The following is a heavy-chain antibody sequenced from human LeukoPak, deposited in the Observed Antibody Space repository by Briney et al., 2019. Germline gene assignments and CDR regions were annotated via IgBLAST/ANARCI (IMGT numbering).Heavy chain of an antibody. CDR2: IYYSGST. CDR1: GGSISSYY. Sequence: SETLSLTCTVSGGSISSYYWSWIRQPPGKGLEWIGYIYYSGSTNYKPSLKSRVTISVDTSKNQLSLKLSSVTAADTAVYYCARGGYYGSGNDFRFDPWGQGTLVTVSS. CDR3: ARGGYYGSGNDFRFDP. D-gene: IGHD3-10*01. V-gene: IGHV4-59*01. J-gene: IGHJ5*02.